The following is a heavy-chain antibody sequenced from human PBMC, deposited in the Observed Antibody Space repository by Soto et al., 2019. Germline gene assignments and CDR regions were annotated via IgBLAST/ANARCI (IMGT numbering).Heavy chain of an antibody. Sequence: GGSLRLSCAASGFTFSSYAMSWVRQAPGKGLEWVSAISGSGGSTYYADSVKGRFTISRDNSKNTLYLQMNSLRAEDTAVYYCAKAPEAVAALGDYFDYWGQGTLVTVYS. CDR2: ISGSGGST. D-gene: IGHD6-19*01. CDR1: GFTFSSYA. CDR3: AKAPEAVAALGDYFDY. J-gene: IGHJ4*02. V-gene: IGHV3-23*01.